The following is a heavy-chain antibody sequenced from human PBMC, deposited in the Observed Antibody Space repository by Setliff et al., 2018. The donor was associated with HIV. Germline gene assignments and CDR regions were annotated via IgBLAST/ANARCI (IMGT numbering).Heavy chain of an antibody. J-gene: IGHJ6*03. CDR3: ARVGASGVPSTMDYYYYMDV. V-gene: IGHV4-59*01. CDR2: LYYSGST. D-gene: IGHD3-10*01. Sequence: SETLSLTCIVSGASIRSYYWAWIRQSPGRGLHYLGHLYYSGSTNYNPSLKSRITMSMDTSKNQYSLQLSSVTAADTAVYYCARVGASGVPSTMDYYYYMDVWGKGTTVTVSS. CDR1: GASIRSYY.